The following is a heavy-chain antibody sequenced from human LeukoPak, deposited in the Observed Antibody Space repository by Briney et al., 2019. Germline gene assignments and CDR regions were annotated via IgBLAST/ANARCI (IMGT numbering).Heavy chain of an antibody. J-gene: IGHJ4*02. V-gene: IGHV3-30*04. CDR3: AREGGIAAAGTNPPPFDY. CDR1: GFTFSSYA. Sequence: PGGSLRLSCAASGFTFSSYAMHWVRQAPGKGLEWVAVISYDGSNKYYADSVKGRFTISRDNSKNTLYLQMNSLRAEDTAVYYCAREGGIAAAGTNPPPFDYWGQGTPVTVSS. CDR2: ISYDGSNK. D-gene: IGHD6-13*01.